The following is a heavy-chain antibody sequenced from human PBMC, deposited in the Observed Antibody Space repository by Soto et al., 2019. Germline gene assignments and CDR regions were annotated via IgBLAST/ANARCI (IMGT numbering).Heavy chain of an antibody. CDR1: GFTVSNNY. D-gene: IGHD1-26*01. CDR2: IYSRGGT. J-gene: IGHJ4*02. CDR3: ARGGSGSQTVGY. Sequence: EVQVVVSGGGLVQPGGSLRLSCAASGFTVSNNYMTWVRQAPGKGLEWVSLIYSRGGTDYADSVKGRFTISRDNSKNMVYLQMNSLRVEDTAVYYCARGGSGSQTVGYWGQGARVTVSS. V-gene: IGHV3-66*01.